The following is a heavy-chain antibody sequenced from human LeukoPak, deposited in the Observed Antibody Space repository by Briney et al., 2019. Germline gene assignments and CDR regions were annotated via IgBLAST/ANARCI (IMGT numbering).Heavy chain of an antibody. CDR2: INPNSGGP. CDR3: AIGYSIYGAFDI. Sequence: ASMKVSCKASGYTLNNYYIHWVRQAPGQGLEWMGWINPNSGGPNYAQNFQGRVTMTRDTSITTAYMEFSSLRSDDTAVYYCAIGYSIYGAFDIWGQGTMVTVSS. V-gene: IGHV1-2*02. CDR1: GYTLNNYY. D-gene: IGHD4-17*01. J-gene: IGHJ3*02.